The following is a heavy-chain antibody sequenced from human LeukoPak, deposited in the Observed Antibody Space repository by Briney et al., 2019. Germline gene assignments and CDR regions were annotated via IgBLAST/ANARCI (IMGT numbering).Heavy chain of an antibody. V-gene: IGHV3-23*01. CDR1: GFTFSSYA. CDR2: ISGSGDNT. J-gene: IGHJ4*02. CDR3: AKSATPYSSSWRHYFDY. Sequence: PGGSLRLSCAASGFTFSSYAMSWVRQAPGEGLEWVSTISGSGDNTFYADSVKGRFTISRDNSKNTLYLQMSSLRAEDTAVYYCAKSATPYSSSWRHYFDYWGQGTLVTVSS. D-gene: IGHD6-13*01.